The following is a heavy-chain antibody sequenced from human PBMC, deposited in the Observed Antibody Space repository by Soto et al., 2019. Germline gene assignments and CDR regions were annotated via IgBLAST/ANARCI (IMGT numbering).Heavy chain of an antibody. V-gene: IGHV3-33*01. CDR3: ARDGRDAGSLDY. CDR2: IWYDGSNK. D-gene: IGHD3-10*01. Sequence: QVQLVESGGGVVQPGRSLRLSCAASGFTFSTYGMHWVRQAPGKGLEWVAVIWYDGSNKYYADSVKGRFTISRDNSKNTLYLQMNSLRAEDRVVYYCARDGRDAGSLDYWGQGTLVTVSS. CDR1: GFTFSTYG. J-gene: IGHJ4*02.